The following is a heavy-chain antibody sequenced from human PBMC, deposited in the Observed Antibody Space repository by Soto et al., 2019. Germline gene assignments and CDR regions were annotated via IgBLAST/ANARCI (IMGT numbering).Heavy chain of an antibody. D-gene: IGHD3-10*01. J-gene: IGHJ6*02. CDR3: GDLDGSDFGMEV. CDR1: KVTAW. Sequence: EVQLVASGGGLVKPGGSLRLSCGASKVTAWMSWVRQAPGKGLEWVGRIKSKAVGETIDYAAPVQGRFTISRDDSKDMVYLEMNSLKIEDTAVYSCGDLDGSDFGMEVWGQGTTVIVSS. V-gene: IGHV3-15*01. CDR2: IKSKAVGETI.